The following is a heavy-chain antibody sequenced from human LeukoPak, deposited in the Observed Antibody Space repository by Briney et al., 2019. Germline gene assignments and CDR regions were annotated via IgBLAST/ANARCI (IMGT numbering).Heavy chain of an antibody. CDR2: INPNSGGT. V-gene: IGHV1-2*02. J-gene: IGHJ5*02. CDR1: GYTFTGYY. Sequence: ASVKVSCKASGYTFTGYYMHWVRQAPGQGHEWMGWINPNSGGTNYAQKFQGRVTMARDTSISTAYMELSRLRSDDTAVYYCARTRVGATSRQAWFGFDPWGQEPWSPSPQ. D-gene: IGHD1-26*01. CDR3: ARTRVGATSRQAWFGFDP.